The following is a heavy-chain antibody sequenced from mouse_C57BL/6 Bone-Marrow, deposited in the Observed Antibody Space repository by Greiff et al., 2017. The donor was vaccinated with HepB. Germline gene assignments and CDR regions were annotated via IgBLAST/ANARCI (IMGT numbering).Heavy chain of an antibody. CDR2: ISYSGST. J-gene: IGHJ4*01. Sequence: EVQLVESGPGLAKPSQTLSLTCSVTGYSITSDYWNWIRKFPGNKLEYMGYISYSGSTYYNPSLKSRISITRDTSKNQYYLQLNSVTTEDTATYYCARYKDYGSSRGYAMDYWGQGTSVTVSS. CDR1: GYSITSDY. D-gene: IGHD1-1*01. V-gene: IGHV3-8*01. CDR3: ARYKDYGSSRGYAMDY.